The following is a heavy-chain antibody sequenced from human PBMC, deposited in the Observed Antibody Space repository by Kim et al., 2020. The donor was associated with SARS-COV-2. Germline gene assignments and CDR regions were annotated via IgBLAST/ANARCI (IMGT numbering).Heavy chain of an antibody. CDR1: GFTFSGSA. V-gene: IGHV3-73*01. CDR2: IRSKANSYAT. CDR3: TSLVVVTAISPFRMDV. Sequence: GVSLRLSCAASGFTFSGSAMHWVRQASGKGLEWVGRIRSKANSYATAYAASVKGRFTISRDDSKNTAYLQMNSLKTEDTAVYYCTSLVVVTAISPFRMDVWGQGTTVTVSS. J-gene: IGHJ6*02. D-gene: IGHD2-21*02.